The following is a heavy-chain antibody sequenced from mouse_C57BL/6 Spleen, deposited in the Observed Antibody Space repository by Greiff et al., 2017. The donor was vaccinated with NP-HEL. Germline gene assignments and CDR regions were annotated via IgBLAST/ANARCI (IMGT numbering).Heavy chain of an antibody. D-gene: IGHD1-1*01. CDR3: ARGSSYLYYFDY. J-gene: IGHJ2*01. V-gene: IGHV3-1*01. Sequence: EVKLEESGPGMVKPSQSLSLTCTVTGYSITSGYDWHWIRHFPGNKLEWMGYISYSGSTNYNPSLKSRISITHDTSKNHFFLKLNSVTTEDTATYYCARGSSYLYYFDYWGQGTTLTVSS. CDR2: ISYSGST. CDR1: GYSITSGYD.